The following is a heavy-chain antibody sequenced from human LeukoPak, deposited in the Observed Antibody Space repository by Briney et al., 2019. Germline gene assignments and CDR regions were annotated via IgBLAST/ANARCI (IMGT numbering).Heavy chain of an antibody. Sequence: ASVKVSCKASGYIFTNYGITWVRQAPGQGLEWMGWISVHNGKTNFAQKFRGRVTMTTDTSTNTAYIEVRSLTSDDTAVYYCAGELTSSSDWGQGTLVTVSS. D-gene: IGHD2-2*01. J-gene: IGHJ4*02. CDR3: AGELTSSSD. V-gene: IGHV1-18*04. CDR1: GYIFTNYG. CDR2: ISVHNGKT.